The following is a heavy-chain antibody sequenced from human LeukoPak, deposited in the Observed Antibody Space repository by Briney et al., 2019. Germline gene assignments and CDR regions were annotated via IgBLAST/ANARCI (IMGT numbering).Heavy chain of an antibody. CDR2: ISAYNGNT. CDR3: AKVPLSPYYYDSSGYLNY. D-gene: IGHD3-22*01. CDR1: GYTFTSYG. J-gene: IGHJ4*02. Sequence: EASVKVSCKASGYTFTSYGISWVRQAPGQGLEWMGWISAYNGNTNYAQKLQGRVTMTTDTSTSTAYMELRSLRSDDTAVYYCAKVPLSPYYYDSSGYLNYWGQGTLVTVSS. V-gene: IGHV1-18*01.